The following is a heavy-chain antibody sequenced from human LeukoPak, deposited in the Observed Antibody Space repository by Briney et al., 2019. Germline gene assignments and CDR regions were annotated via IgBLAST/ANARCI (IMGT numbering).Heavy chain of an antibody. CDR2: ISSSSSYI. CDR3: AKKLAQQLSHFDY. CDR1: GFTFSTYS. V-gene: IGHV3-21*01. J-gene: IGHJ4*02. D-gene: IGHD6-13*01. Sequence: GGSLRLSCAASGFTFSTYSMNWVRQAPGKGLEWVSSISSSSSYIYYADSVKGRFTISRDNAKNSVYLQMNSLRAEDTAVYYCAKKLAQQLSHFDYWGQGTLVTVSS.